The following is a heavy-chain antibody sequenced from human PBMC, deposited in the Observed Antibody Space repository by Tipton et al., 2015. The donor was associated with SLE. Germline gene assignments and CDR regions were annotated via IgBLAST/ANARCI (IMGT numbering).Heavy chain of an antibody. Sequence: TLSLTCTVSGGSISSSSYYWGWIRQPPGKGLEWIGSIYYGGNTYYSPSLKSRVTISVDTSKNQFSLKLSSVTAADTAVYFCARDRHGGIAAAGTDSWGQGTLVTVSS. CDR2: IYYGGNT. CDR3: ARDRHGGIAAAGTDS. CDR1: GGSISSSSYY. V-gene: IGHV4-39*02. J-gene: IGHJ4*02. D-gene: IGHD6-13*01.